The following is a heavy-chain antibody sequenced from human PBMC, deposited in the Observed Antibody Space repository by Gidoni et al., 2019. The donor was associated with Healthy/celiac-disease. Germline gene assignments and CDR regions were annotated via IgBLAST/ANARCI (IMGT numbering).Heavy chain of an antibody. CDR3: ARGIAVAGSPSGSMDV. J-gene: IGHJ6*02. CDR2: IYTSGST. Sequence: QVQLQESGPGLVKPSQTLSLTCPVSGGSLSSGSYYWSWIRQPAGKGLEWIGRIYTSGSTNYNPSLKSRVTISVDTSKNQFSLKLSSVTAADTAVYYCARGIAVAGSPSGSMDVWGQGTTVTVSS. CDR1: GGSLSSGSYY. D-gene: IGHD6-19*01. V-gene: IGHV4-61*02.